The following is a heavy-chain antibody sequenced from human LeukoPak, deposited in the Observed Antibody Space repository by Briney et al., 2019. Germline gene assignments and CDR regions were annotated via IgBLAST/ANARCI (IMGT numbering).Heavy chain of an antibody. Sequence: GGSLRLSCAASGFTFDDYAMPWVRQAPGKGLEWVSGISWNSGSIGYADSVKGRFTISRDNAKNSLYLQMDSLRADDTAMFFCAKGKVNHLGAFDSWGLGTLVTVSS. V-gene: IGHV3-9*01. CDR3: AKGKVNHLGAFDS. CDR2: ISWNSGSI. D-gene: IGHD1-26*01. CDR1: GFTFDDYA. J-gene: IGHJ4*02.